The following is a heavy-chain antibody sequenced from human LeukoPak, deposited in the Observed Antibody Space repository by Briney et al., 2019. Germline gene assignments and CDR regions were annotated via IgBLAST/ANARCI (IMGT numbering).Heavy chain of an antibody. J-gene: IGHJ4*02. CDR3: ARARDSSGYYPGR. D-gene: IGHD3-22*01. Sequence: SETLSLTCTVSGGSISSYYWSWIRQPPGKGLEWIGYIYYSGSTNYNPSLKSRVTISVDTSKNQFSLKLSSVTAADTAVYYCARARDSSGYYPGRWGQGTLVTVSS. V-gene: IGHV4-59*12. CDR1: GGSISSYY. CDR2: IYYSGST.